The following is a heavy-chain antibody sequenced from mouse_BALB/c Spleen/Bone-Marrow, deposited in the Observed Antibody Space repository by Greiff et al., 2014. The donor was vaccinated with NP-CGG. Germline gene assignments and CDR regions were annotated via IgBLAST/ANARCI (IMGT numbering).Heavy chain of an antibody. CDR2: IDPYDSET. Sequence: VQLQQSGAELVRPGASVKLSCKASGYTFTSYWMNWIKQRPEQGLEWIGRIDPYDSETHYNLKFXDXAIXXXDXSSSTAYMQLXXXXSEDSAVYYCARSYDGYYVDYWGQGTTLTVSS. CDR3: ARSYDGYYVDY. J-gene: IGHJ2*01. CDR1: GYTFTSYW. V-gene: IGHV1-52*01. D-gene: IGHD2-3*01.